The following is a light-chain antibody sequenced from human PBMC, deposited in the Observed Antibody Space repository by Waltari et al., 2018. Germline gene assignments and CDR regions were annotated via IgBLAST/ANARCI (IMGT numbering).Light chain of an antibody. Sequence: QSALTQPAFVSGSPGQSLTISCTGTSNDVGGYAYLSWYQQYPGKAPQLVIYEVSYRASGISTRFSGSKSGNTASLTISGLQAEDEADYYCSSHTSTVPHVFGTGTRVTVV. V-gene: IGLV2-14*01. J-gene: IGLJ1*01. CDR3: SSHTSTVPHV. CDR1: SNDVGGYAY. CDR2: EVS.